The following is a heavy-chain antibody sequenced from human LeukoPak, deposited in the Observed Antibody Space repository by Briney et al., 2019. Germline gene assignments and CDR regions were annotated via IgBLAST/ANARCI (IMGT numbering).Heavy chain of an antibody. CDR2: IKQGGSEK. Sequence: PGGSLRLSCAASGFTFGSYWMSWVRQAPGKGLEWVANIKQGGSEKYYVDSVKGRFTISRDNAKNSLFLQMNSLRADDTAVYHCMMSLTAHYYYGLDVWGQGTTVTVSS. V-gene: IGHV3-7*02. CDR1: GFTFGSYW. CDR3: MMSLTAHYYYGLDV. D-gene: IGHD2-21*02. J-gene: IGHJ6*02.